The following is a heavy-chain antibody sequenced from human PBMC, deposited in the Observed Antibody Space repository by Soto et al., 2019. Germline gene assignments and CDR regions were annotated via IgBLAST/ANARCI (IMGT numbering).Heavy chain of an antibody. Sequence: EVQLVESGGGLVQPGGSLRLSCAASGFTFSSYWLHWVRQAPGKGLVWLSRINSDGSSTNYADSVKGRFIISRDNAKGTLYLQLNSVRAEDTAVYYCARKGAVAGFGYWGQGTLVTVSS. J-gene: IGHJ4*02. CDR3: ARKGAVAGFGY. CDR1: GFTFSSYW. V-gene: IGHV3-74*01. D-gene: IGHD6-19*01. CDR2: INSDGSST.